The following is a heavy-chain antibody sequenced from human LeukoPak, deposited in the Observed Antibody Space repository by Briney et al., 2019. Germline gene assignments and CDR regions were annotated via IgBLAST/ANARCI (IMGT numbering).Heavy chain of an antibody. J-gene: IGHJ4*02. D-gene: IGHD4-17*01. Sequence: GGSLRLSCAASGFTFSSYEMNWVRQAPGKGLEWVSYISSSGNAIYYADSVKGRFTISRDNAKNSLYLQMNSLRAEDTAVYYCAKSDDYEDYWGQGTLVTVSS. CDR3: AKSDDYEDY. CDR1: GFTFSSYE. CDR2: ISSSGNAI. V-gene: IGHV3-48*03.